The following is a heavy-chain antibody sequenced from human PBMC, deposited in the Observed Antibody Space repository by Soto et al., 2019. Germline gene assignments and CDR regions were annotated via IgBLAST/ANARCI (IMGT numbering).Heavy chain of an antibody. Sequence: HVQLVQSGTEVKKPGASVKVSCKVSGYTFTSYGMSWVRQAPGQGLEWMGWISTYNGNTNYAQNFQGRVNMTTDTATSTAYMELRSLRSDDTAVYYCASRSGTYPYYFDYWGQGTLVTVSS. D-gene: IGHD1-26*01. CDR3: ASRSGTYPYYFDY. CDR2: ISTYNGNT. J-gene: IGHJ4*02. V-gene: IGHV1-18*01. CDR1: GYTFTSYG.